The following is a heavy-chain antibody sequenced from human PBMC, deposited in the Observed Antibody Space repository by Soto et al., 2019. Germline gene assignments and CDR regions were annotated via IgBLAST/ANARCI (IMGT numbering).Heavy chain of an antibody. V-gene: IGHV3-33*01. D-gene: IGHD3-3*01. J-gene: IGHJ4*02. CDR3: ARDPSTSSDFWSGDRGIDY. CDR1: GFTFSSYG. CDR2: IWYDGSNK. Sequence: QVQLVESGGGVVQPGRSLRLSCAASGFTFSSYGMHWVRQAPGKGLEWVAVIWYDGSNKYYADSVKGRFTISRDNSKNXLXXQMNSLRAEDTAVYYCARDPSTSSDFWSGDRGIDYWGQGTLVTVSS.